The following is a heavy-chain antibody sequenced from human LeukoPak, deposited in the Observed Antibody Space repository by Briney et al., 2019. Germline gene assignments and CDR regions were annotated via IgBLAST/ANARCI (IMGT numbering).Heavy chain of an antibody. CDR2: IYYSGST. J-gene: IGHJ6*03. V-gene: IGHV4-59*01. CDR3: SGSYLYSYYYYMDV. Sequence: SETLSLTCTVSGGSISSYYWSWIRQPPGKGLEWIGYIYYSGSTNYNPSLRSRVTISVDTSKNQFSLKLSSVTAADTAVYYCSGSYLYSYYYYMDVWGKGTTVTISS. D-gene: IGHD1-26*01. CDR1: GGSISSYY.